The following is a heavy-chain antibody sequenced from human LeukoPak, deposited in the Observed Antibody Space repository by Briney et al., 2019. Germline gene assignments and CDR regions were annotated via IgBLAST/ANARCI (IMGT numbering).Heavy chain of an antibody. Sequence: KPSETLSLTCTVSGGSISSSSYYWGWIRQPPGKGLEWIGSIYYSGSTYYNPSLKSRVTISVDTSKNQFSLKLSSVTAADTAVYYCARGPTRQYFDSWGRGTLVTVSS. CDR3: ARGPTRQYFDS. CDR1: GGSISSSSYY. D-gene: IGHD6-6*01. J-gene: IGHJ4*02. CDR2: IYYSGST. V-gene: IGHV4-39*07.